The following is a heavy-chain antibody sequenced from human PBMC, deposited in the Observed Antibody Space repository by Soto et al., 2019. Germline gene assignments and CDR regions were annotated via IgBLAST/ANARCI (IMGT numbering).Heavy chain of an antibody. Sequence: SETLSLTCAVHSRSFRGSYCSWMPKPPRKGLEGIGEINHSGSTNYNPSLKSRVTISVDTSKNQFSLKLSSVTAADTAVYYCARAGVQARQEQAEGLYGMDVWGPGTTVS. J-gene: IGHJ6*02. CDR1: SRSFRGSY. V-gene: IGHV4-34*01. CDR3: ARAGVQARQEQAEGLYGMDV. CDR2: INHSGST. D-gene: IGHD2-15*01.